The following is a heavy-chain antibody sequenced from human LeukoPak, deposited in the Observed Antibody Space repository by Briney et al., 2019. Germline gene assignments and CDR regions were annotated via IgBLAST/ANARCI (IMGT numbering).Heavy chain of an antibody. CDR1: GFTFSSYS. CDR3: ARGRNYDFWSGYYYYYGMDV. CDR2: ISSSSSYI. Sequence: GGSLRLSCAASGFTFSSYSMNWVRQAPGKGLEWVSSISSSSSYIYYADSVKGRFTISRDNAKNSLYLQMNSLRAEDTAVYYCARGRNYDFWSGYYYYYGMDVWGQGTTVTVSS. D-gene: IGHD3-3*01. V-gene: IGHV3-21*01. J-gene: IGHJ6*02.